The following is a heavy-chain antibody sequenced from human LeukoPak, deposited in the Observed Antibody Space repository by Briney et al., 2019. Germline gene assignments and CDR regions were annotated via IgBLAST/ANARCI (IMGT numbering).Heavy chain of an antibody. CDR2: ISAYNGNA. V-gene: IGHV1-18*01. J-gene: IGHJ5*02. D-gene: IGHD4-17*01. Sequence: GASVKVSCKASGYTFSSNAINWVRQAPGQGLEWMGWISAYNGNANYAQKLQGRVAMTTDTSTSTAYMELRSLRSDDTAVYYCARDKPELSNDYGDYFGWFDPWGQGTLVTVSS. CDR1: GYTFSSNA. CDR3: ARDKPELSNDYGDYFGWFDP.